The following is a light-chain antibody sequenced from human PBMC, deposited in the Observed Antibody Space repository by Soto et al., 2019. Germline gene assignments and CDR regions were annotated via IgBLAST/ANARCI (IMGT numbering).Light chain of an antibody. Sequence: QSVLTQPASVSGSPGQSITISCTGTSSDVGGYDYVSWYQQHPDKAPKLMIYEVSNRPSGVSSRFSGSKSGNTASLTTSGLQAEDEADYYCSSYTSSNTLYVFGTGTKVTVL. CDR1: SSDVGGYDY. V-gene: IGLV2-14*01. CDR2: EVS. J-gene: IGLJ1*01. CDR3: SSYTSSNTLYV.